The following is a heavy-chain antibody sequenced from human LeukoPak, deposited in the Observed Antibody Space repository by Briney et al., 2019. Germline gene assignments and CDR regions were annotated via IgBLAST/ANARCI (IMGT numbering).Heavy chain of an antibody. CDR2: ISYDGSNK. V-gene: IGHV3-30-3*01. Sequence: PGGSLRLSCAASGFTFSSYAMHWVRQAPGKGLEWVAVISYDGSNKYYADSVKGRFTISRDSAKNSLYLQMNSLRAEDTAVYYCAKDKGDYDTSGSLFVFGGQGTLVTVSS. D-gene: IGHD3-22*01. J-gene: IGHJ4*02. CDR1: GFTFSSYA. CDR3: AKDKGDYDTSGSLFVF.